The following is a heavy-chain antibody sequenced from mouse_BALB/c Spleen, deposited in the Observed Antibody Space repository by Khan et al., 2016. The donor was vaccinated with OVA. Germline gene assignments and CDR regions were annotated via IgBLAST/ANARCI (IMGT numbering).Heavy chain of an antibody. J-gene: IGHJ4*01. Sequence: VELVESGAELMKPGASVKISCKATGYTFSNYWIEWVKQRPGHGLEWIGEILPGRGNSNYNENFKGKATFPADTSSHIAYMQLNSLTSEDSSVYYCARGARTSYGMDYWGQGTAVTFSS. V-gene: IGHV1-9*01. CDR3: ARGARTSYGMDY. CDR2: ILPGRGNS. CDR1: GYTFSNYW.